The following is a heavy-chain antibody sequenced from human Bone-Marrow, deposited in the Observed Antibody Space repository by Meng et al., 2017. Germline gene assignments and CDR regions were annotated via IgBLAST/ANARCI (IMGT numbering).Heavy chain of an antibody. V-gene: IGHV4-34*01. CDR1: GGSFSGYY. D-gene: IGHD1-1*01. Sequence: QVQLRRWGAGLLKPSETLSLTFAVYGGSFSGYYWSWIRQPPGKGLEWIGEINRSGSTNYNPSLKSRVTISVDTSKNQFSLKLSSVTAADTAVYYCARGLRYPSPWGQGTLVTVSS. CDR2: INRSGST. CDR3: ARGLRYPSP. J-gene: IGHJ4*02.